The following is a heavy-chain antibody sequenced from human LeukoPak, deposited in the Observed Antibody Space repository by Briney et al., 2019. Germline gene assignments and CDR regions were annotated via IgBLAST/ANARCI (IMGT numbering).Heavy chain of an antibody. CDR3: AGGYGSSWSFDH. CDR1: GVSIGSYY. Sequence: SETLSLTXTVSGVSIGSYYWNWVRQAPGRGLEWIGYMHHSGSSHYNPFLKSRVTISVDTSKNHFSLKLNSVTAADTAVYYCAGGYGSSWSFDHWGQGTLVTVSS. CDR2: MHHSGSS. D-gene: IGHD2-2*01. J-gene: IGHJ4*02. V-gene: IGHV4-59*01.